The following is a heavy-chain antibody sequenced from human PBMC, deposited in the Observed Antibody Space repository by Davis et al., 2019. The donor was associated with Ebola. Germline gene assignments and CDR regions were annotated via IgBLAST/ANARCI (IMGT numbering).Heavy chain of an antibody. CDR3: ATGIAMGYYYGMDV. CDR2: IYTGDSDT. CDR1: GNSFTSHW. V-gene: IGHV5-51*01. D-gene: IGHD5-18*01. Sequence: GESLKISCKDSGNSFTSHWIGWVRQMPGKGLDWMGIIYTGDSDTRYSPSFRGQVTISADKSMKTAFLQWSSLKASDTAMYYCATGIAMGYYYGMDVWGQGTTVTVSS. J-gene: IGHJ6*02.